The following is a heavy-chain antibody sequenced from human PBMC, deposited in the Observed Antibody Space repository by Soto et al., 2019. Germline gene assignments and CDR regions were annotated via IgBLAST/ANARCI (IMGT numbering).Heavy chain of an antibody. V-gene: IGHV3-23*01. CDR3: AKATATGGGAFDI. CDR1: GFICSSYD. Sequence: PRGSLRLSCAASGFICSSYDMSWVRQAPGKGLEWVSTILVGGSTHYEDSVKGRFTISRDRSKNTVYLQMNSLTAGDTATYYCAKATATGGGAFDICGQGTMVTVSS. J-gene: IGHJ3*02. D-gene: IGHD2-8*02. CDR2: ILVGGST.